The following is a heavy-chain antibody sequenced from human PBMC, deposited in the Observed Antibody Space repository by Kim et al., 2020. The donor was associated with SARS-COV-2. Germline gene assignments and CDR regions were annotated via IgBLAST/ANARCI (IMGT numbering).Heavy chain of an antibody. CDR1: GFTFSSYS. CDR3: ARDGSGSWSEGDY. D-gene: IGHD6-19*01. CDR2: ISSSSSYI. V-gene: IGHV3-21*01. J-gene: IGHJ4*02. Sequence: GGSLRLSCAASGFTFSSYSMNWVRQAPGKGLEWVSSISSSSSYIYYADSVKGRFTISRDNAKNSLYLQMNSLRAEDTAVYYCARDGSGSWSEGDYWGQGTLVTVSS.